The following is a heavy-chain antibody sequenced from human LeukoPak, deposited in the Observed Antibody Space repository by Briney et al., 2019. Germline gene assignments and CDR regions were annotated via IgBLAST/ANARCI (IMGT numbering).Heavy chain of an antibody. J-gene: IGHJ4*02. V-gene: IGHV1-18*01. CDR3: AGDPSYGVSGWYFSELFDY. CDR2: ISAYNGNT. D-gene: IGHD6-19*01. CDR1: GYTFTSYG. Sequence: ASVKVSCKASGYTFTSYGISWVRQAPGQGLEWMGWISAYNGNTNYAQKLQGRVTMTTDTSTSTAYMELRRLSCDDPAGDYWAGDPSYGVSGWYFSELFDYWGQGTLVTVSS.